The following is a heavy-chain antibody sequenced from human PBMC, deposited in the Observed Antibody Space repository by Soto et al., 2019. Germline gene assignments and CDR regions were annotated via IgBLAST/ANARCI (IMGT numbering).Heavy chain of an antibody. CDR1: GFTFSSYW. D-gene: IGHD3-22*01. J-gene: IGHJ4*02. CDR2: IKQDGREK. Sequence: WGSLRLSCAASGFTFSSYWMSWVRQAPGKGLEWVANIKQDGREKYYVDSVKGRFTISRDNAKNSLYLQMNSLRAEDTAVYYCARKWRITMIVVVTEHLFDYCAQGTLVTVSS. CDR3: ARKWRITMIVVVTEHLFDY. V-gene: IGHV3-7*01.